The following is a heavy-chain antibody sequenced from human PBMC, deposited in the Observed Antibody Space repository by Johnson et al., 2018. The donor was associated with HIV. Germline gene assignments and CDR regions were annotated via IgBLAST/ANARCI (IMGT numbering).Heavy chain of an antibody. CDR3: ARARVVGARSSAFDI. CDR2: IRYDGSNK. J-gene: IGHJ3*02. CDR1: GFTFSSYG. V-gene: IGHV3-30*02. D-gene: IGHD1-26*01. Sequence: QVQLVESGGGLVKPGGSLRLSCAASGFTFSSYGMHWVRQAPGKGLEWVAFIRYDGSNKYYADSVKGRFTISRDNSKNTLYLQMNSLRAEDTAVYYCARARVVGARSSAFDIWGQGTMVTVSS.